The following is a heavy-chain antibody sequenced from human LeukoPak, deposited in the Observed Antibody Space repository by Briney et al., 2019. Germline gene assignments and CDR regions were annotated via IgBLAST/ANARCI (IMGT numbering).Heavy chain of an antibody. Sequence: KPSETLSLTCAVYGGSFSGYYWSWIRQAPGKGLEWVSYISTSGSSIYYADSVKGRFTISRDNAKNSLYLQMNSLRAEDTAVYYCARGHYGLDVWGQGTTVTVSS. V-gene: IGHV3-11*01. CDR3: ARGHYGLDV. CDR1: GGSFSGYY. J-gene: IGHJ6*02. CDR2: ISTSGSSI.